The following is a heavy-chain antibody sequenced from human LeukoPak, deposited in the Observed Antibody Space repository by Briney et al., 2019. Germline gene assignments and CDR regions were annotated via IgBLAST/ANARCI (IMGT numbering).Heavy chain of an antibody. V-gene: IGHV3-33*08. CDR1: GFTFSNAW. J-gene: IGHJ3*02. Sequence: PGGSLRLSCAASGFTFSNAWMSWVRQAPGKGLEWVAVIWYDGSNKYYADSVKGRFTISRDNSKNTLYLQMNSLRAEDTAVYYCARGRMEWLPRGAFVIWGQGTMVTVSS. CDR3: ARGRMEWLPRGAFVI. CDR2: IWYDGSNK. D-gene: IGHD3-3*01.